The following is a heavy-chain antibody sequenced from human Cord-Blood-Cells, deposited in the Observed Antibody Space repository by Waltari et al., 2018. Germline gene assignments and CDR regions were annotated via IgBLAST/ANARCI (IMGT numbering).Heavy chain of an antibody. CDR1: GFTVSSNS. CDR2: IYSGGST. D-gene: IGHD2-21*01. CDR3: ARDQVTYFDY. V-gene: IGHV3-53*02. J-gene: IGHJ4*02. Sequence: EVQLVETGGGLIQPGGSLRLSCAASGFTVSSNSMSWGRQAPGKGLEWVSVIYSGGSTYYADSVKGRFTISRDNSKNTLYLQMNSLRAEDTAVYYCARDQVTYFDYWGQGTLVTVSS.